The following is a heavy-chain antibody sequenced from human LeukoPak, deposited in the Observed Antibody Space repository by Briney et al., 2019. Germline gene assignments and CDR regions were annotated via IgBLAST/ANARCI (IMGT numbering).Heavy chain of an antibody. D-gene: IGHD7-27*01. Sequence: SETLSLTCTVSGGSISSYYWSWIRQPAGKGLEWIGYIYYSGSTNYNPSLKSRVTISVDTSKNQFSLKLSSVTAADTAVYYCASQLTGDHDAFDIWGQGTMVTVSS. J-gene: IGHJ3*02. V-gene: IGHV4-59*01. CDR1: GGSISSYY. CDR3: ASQLTGDHDAFDI. CDR2: IYYSGST.